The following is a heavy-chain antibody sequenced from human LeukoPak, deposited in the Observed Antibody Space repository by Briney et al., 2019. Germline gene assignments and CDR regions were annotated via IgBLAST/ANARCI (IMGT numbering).Heavy chain of an antibody. CDR1: GFTFSSYW. CDR3: ARASAVAGTRDY. D-gene: IGHD6-19*01. CDR2: IKQDGNEE. Sequence: GGSLRLSCAASGFTFSSYWMSWVRQAPGKGLEWVANIKQDGNEEYYVDSVKGRFTISRENAKNSLYLQMNSLRAGDTAVYYCARASAVAGTRDYWGQGTLVT. J-gene: IGHJ4*02. V-gene: IGHV3-7*01.